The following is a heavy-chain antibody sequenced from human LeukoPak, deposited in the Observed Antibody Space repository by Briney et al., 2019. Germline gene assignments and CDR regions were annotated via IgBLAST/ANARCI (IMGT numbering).Heavy chain of an antibody. J-gene: IGHJ5*02. CDR1: VYCFTSYW. Sequence: AGESLKICCKASVYCFTSYWIGCVRQMRGKGLECMGIIYPGDSDTRYRPSFQGQVPISADQSNSPAYPEWSSVKASDSAMYYCARQFDSSGYSGWFGPWGQGTRVRVSS. V-gene: IGHV5-51*01. D-gene: IGHD3-22*01. CDR2: IYPGDSDT. CDR3: ARQFDSSGYSGWFGP.